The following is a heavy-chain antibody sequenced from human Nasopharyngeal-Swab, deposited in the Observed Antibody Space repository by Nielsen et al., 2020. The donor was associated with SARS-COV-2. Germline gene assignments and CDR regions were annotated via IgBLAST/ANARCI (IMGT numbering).Heavy chain of an antibody. D-gene: IGHD2-15*01. J-gene: IGHJ3*02. CDR3: ARDPASCSGGSCYSHAFNI. V-gene: IGHV3-7*01. CDR1: GFTFSTYW. Sequence: GSLRLSCAASGFTFSTYWMSWVRQAPGKAPEWVANINEDGSEKDYVDSVRGRFTLSRDNAKNSLYLQMNSLRAEDTAVYYCARDPASCSGGSCYSHAFNIWGQGTMVTVSS. CDR2: INEDGSEK.